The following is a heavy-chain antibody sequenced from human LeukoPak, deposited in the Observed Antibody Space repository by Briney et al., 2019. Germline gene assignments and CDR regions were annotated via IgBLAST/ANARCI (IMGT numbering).Heavy chain of an antibody. CDR2: IYPGDSDT. D-gene: IGHD3-10*01. V-gene: IGHV5-51*01. Sequence: KPGESLKISCKGSEYSFTSYWIGWVRQMPGKGLEWMGIIYPGDSDTRYSPSFQGQVTISTDKSISTAYLQWSSLKASDTAMYYCARLYYGSGSYSWYYYYYMDVWGKGTTVTVSS. CDR1: EYSFTSYW. CDR3: ARLYYGSGSYSWYYYYYMDV. J-gene: IGHJ6*03.